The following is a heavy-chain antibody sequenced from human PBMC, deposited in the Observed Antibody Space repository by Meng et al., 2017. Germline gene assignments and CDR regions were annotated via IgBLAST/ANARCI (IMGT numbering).Heavy chain of an antibody. D-gene: IGHD1-7*01. CDR2: IYYSGST. CDR3: ARVKITGTTRSIDY. CDR1: GGSVSSGSYY. Sequence: ESAPGLGSPSGPLSLPCTVSGGSVSSGSYYWSWIRQPPGKGLEWIGYIYYSGSTNYNPSLKSRVTISVDTSKNQFSLKLSSVTAADTAVYYCARVKITGTTRSIDYWGQGTLVTVSS. V-gene: IGHV4-61*01. J-gene: IGHJ4*02.